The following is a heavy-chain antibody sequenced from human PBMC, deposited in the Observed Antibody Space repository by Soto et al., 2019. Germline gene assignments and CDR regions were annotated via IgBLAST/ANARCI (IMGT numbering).Heavy chain of an antibody. Sequence: QVQLQESGPGLVKPSQTLSLTCTVSGDSITSGDYYWTWLRQPPGKGLEWIGYIYHGGSTFYKPSLKSRVAISRDTSKNQFSLKLSSATAAETAVYYCAREGESAFDIWGQGTMVTVSS. CDR2: IYHGGST. CDR3: AREGESAFDI. V-gene: IGHV4-30-4*01. CDR1: GDSITSGDYY. D-gene: IGHD1-26*01. J-gene: IGHJ3*02.